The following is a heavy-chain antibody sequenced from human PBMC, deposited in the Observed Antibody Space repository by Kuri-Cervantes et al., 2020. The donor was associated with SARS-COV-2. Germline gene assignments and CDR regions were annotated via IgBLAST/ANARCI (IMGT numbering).Heavy chain of an antibody. CDR1: GFTFSSYA. CDR2: ISYDGSNK. V-gene: IGHV3-30*04. D-gene: IGHD3-10*01. Sequence: GESLKISCAASGFTFSSYAMHWVRQAPGKGLEWVAVISYDGSNKYYADSVKGRFTISRDNSKNTFYLQMNSLRAEDTAVYYCAKDALSWVGELLSLYYYYMDVWGKGTTVTVSS. J-gene: IGHJ6*03. CDR3: AKDALSWVGELLSLYYYYMDV.